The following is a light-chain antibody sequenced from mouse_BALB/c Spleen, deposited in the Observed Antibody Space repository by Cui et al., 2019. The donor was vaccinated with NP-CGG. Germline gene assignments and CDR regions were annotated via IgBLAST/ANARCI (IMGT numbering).Light chain of an antibody. V-gene: IGLV1*01. CDR2: GTN. CDR1: TGAVTTSNY. J-gene: IGLJ1*01. Sequence: AVVNQAAATTTSPGETVTLTCRSSTGAVTTSNYANWVQEKPDHLFTGLIGGTNNRVPGVPARFSGSLIGDKAALTITGAQTEDEAIYFCALWYSNHWVFGGGTKLTVL. CDR3: ALWYSNHWV.